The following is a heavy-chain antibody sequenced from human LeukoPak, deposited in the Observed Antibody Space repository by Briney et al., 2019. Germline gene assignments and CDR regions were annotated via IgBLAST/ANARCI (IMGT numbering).Heavy chain of an antibody. D-gene: IGHD3-10*01. Sequence: SCKASGYTFTTYYMHWVRQAPGKGLEWVSYISSSGSTIYYADSVKGRFTISRDNAKNSLYLQMNSLRAEDTAVYYCARDYYGSGSPIDYWGQGTLVTVSS. CDR2: ISSSGSTI. V-gene: IGHV3-48*03. CDR3: ARDYYGSGSPIDY. J-gene: IGHJ4*02. CDR1: GYTFTTYY.